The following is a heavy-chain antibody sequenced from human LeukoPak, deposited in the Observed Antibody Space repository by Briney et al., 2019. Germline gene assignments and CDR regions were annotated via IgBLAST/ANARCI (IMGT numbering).Heavy chain of an antibody. V-gene: IGHV3-21*01. J-gene: IGHJ4*02. CDR1: GFTFRHYS. CDR2: ISSSSAYT. Sequence: GGSLRLSCAASGFTFRHYSLNWVRQSPRKGLEWVSSISSSSAYTYYADSVKGRFTISRDNAKNSLYLQMNSLRAEDTAVYYCARDLLGEPGNFDYWGQGTLVIVSS. CDR3: ARDLLGEPGNFDY. D-gene: IGHD3-16*01.